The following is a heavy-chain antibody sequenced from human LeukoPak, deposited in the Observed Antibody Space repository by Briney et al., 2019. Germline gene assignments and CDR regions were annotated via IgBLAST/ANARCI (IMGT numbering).Heavy chain of an antibody. Sequence: GASVKVSCKASGYTFTSYGISWVRQAPGQELEWMGIINPSGGSTSYAQKFQGRVTMTRDMSTSTVYMELSSLRSEDTAVYYCARDSPNCSGGSCYASYYFDYWGQGTLVTVSS. V-gene: IGHV1-46*01. CDR1: GYTFTSYG. CDR2: INPSGGST. CDR3: ARDSPNCSGGSCYASYYFDY. D-gene: IGHD2-15*01. J-gene: IGHJ4*02.